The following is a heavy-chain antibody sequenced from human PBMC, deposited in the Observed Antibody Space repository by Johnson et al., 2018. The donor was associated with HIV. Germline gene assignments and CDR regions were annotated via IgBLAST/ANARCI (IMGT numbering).Heavy chain of an antibody. Sequence: QVQLVESGGGVVQPGRSLRLSCAASGFTFSSYGMHWVRQAPGKGLEWVAVIWYDGRNKNYADSVQGRFTISRDNSKNTLDLQMDNLRPDDTAVYFCAVITGVWGYAFDIWGQGTMVIVSS. D-gene: IGHD1-20*01. CDR2: IWYDGRNK. CDR3: AVITGVWGYAFDI. CDR1: GFTFSSYG. V-gene: IGHV3-33*03. J-gene: IGHJ3*02.